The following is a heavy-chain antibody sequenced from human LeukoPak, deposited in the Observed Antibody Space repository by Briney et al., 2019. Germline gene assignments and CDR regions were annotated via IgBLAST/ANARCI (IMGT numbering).Heavy chain of an antibody. J-gene: IGHJ4*02. D-gene: IGHD6-13*01. V-gene: IGHV4-34*01. Sequence: SETLSLTCAVYGGSFSGYYWSWIRQPPGKGLEWIGEINHSGSTNYNPSLNSRVAISVDTSKNKFSLKLSSVTAADTAVYYCARGRSSSLWGQGTLVTVSS. CDR3: ARGRSSSL. CDR2: INHSGST. CDR1: GGSFSGYY.